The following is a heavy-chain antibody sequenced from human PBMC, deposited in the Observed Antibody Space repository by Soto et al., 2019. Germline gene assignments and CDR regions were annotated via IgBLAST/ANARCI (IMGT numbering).Heavy chain of an antibody. CDR3: ASGGYTYGFSAMDV. CDR2: INPSGFST. J-gene: IGHJ6*02. CDR1: GYTFSSSY. V-gene: IGHV1-46*01. Sequence: QVQLVQSGAEVKKPGASVKISCKASGYTFSSSYIHWVRQAPGQGLEWMGLINPSGFSTDYAQTFQGRVTVTRDTSTSTVYMELSSLTSEDTAVYYCASGGYTYGFSAMDVWGPGTTVAVSS. D-gene: IGHD5-18*01.